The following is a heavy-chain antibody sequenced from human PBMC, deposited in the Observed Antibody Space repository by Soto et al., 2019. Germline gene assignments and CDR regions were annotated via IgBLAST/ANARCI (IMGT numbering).Heavy chain of an antibody. D-gene: IGHD3-16*01. V-gene: IGHV4-39*01. J-gene: IGHJ4*02. CDR1: GGSINTDRYY. CDR3: AKHKGGSPINFDY. CDR2: VYYSGIT. Sequence: SLTCTVSGGSINTDRYYWGWVRQSPGKGLEWLGSVYYSGITYYNPSLKSRLTISGDTSKNQFSLQLNSVTATDTAVYYCAKHKGGSPINFDYWGQGILVTVSS.